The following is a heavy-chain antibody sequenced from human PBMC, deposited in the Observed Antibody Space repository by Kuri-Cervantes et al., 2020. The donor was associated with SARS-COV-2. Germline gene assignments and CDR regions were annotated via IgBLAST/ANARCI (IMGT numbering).Heavy chain of an antibody. CDR3: ARSTPSRRLVVISQGGAFDT. Sequence: ASVKVSCKASGYTFTGYYMHWVRQAPGQGLEWMGWINPNSGGTNYAQKFQGWVTMTRDTSISTVYMELSRLRSDDTAVYCCARSTPSRRLVVISQGGAFDTWGQGTMVTVSS. J-gene: IGHJ3*02. CDR2: INPNSGGT. CDR1: GYTFTGYY. D-gene: IGHD3-22*01. V-gene: IGHV1-2*04.